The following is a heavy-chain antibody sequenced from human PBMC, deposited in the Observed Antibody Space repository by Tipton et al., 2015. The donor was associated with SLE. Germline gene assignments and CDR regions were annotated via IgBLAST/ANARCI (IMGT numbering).Heavy chain of an antibody. V-gene: IGHV4-61*09. CDR1: GVSIGSGGYY. CDR3: ARVPSIVGARRYFDL. CDR2: IFPSGNT. D-gene: IGHD1-26*01. Sequence: TLSLTCSVSGVSIGSGGYYWSWIRQTPGKGLEWIGNIFPSGNTDHNPSLKSRTTISADTSKNQFSLNLSSVTAADTAVYYCARVPSIVGARRYFDLWGRGTLVTVSS. J-gene: IGHJ2*01.